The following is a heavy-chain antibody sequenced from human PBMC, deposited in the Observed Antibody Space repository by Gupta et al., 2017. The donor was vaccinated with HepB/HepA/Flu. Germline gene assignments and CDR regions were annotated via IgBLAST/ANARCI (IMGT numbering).Heavy chain of an antibody. V-gene: IGHV3-33*06. Sequence: QVQLVESGGGVVQSGRSLRLSCAASGSIFSGYGMHWVRQAPGKGLEWVAVIWYDGSKEYDTDAVTGRFTISRDNAKNTLYLQMKRLRGEDTAVYYFAKGRGSINYYFAYGRQGTMVTVSS. D-gene: IGHD3-10*01. J-gene: IGHJ4*02. CDR2: IWYDGSKE. CDR3: AKGRGSINYYFAY. CDR1: GSIFSGYG.